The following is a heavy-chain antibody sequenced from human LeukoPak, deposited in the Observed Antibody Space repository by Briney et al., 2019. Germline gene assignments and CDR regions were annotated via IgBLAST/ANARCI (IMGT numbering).Heavy chain of an antibody. V-gene: IGHV3-74*01. CDR2: MNSDDGTT. D-gene: IGHD6-13*01. J-gene: IGHJ4*02. CDR1: GFTFSSLW. CDR3: ARGSKYSSSWYVDY. Sequence: GGSLRLSCAASGFTFSSLWMHWVRQAPGKGPGWVSCMNSDDGTTTYADSVKGRFTITRDDAKNMLYLQMNSLRVEDTALYYCARGSKYSSSWYVDYWGQGTLVTVSS.